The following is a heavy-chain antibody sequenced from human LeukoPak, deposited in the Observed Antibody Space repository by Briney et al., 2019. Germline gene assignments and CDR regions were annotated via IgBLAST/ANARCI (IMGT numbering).Heavy chain of an antibody. Sequence: PGGSLRLSCEPSGFPFSSYWMLWVRQAPGKGLGWVSRISGDGTIKTYADFVRGRFTISRDNTKNILYLQMNSLKVEDTAIYFCSRSQFDYWGQGVLVTVSS. J-gene: IGHJ4*02. CDR1: GFPFSSYW. V-gene: IGHV3-74*03. CDR2: ISGDGTIK. CDR3: SRSQFDY.